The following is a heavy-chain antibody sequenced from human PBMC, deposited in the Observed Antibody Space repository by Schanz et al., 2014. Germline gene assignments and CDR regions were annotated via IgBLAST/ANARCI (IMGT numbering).Heavy chain of an antibody. CDR1: GFTLSNSD. Sequence: EVQLVESGGGLVQPGGSLRLSCAASGFTLSNSDMHWVRQGTGKGLEWVSTIGYLGDTYYPDSVKGRFTVSRDSGQNSLYLQMNSLRAEDTAVYYCAKQIDYDILTVTRNWGQGTLVTVSS. J-gene: IGHJ4*02. V-gene: IGHV3-13*01. CDR3: AKQIDYDILTVTRN. CDR2: IGYLGDT. D-gene: IGHD3-9*01.